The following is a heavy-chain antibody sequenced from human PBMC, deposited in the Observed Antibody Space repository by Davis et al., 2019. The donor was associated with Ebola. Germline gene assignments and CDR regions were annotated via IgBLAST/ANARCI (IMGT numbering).Heavy chain of an antibody. V-gene: IGHV3-73*01. CDR3: TGTIGGADY. D-gene: IGHD1-7*01. CDR2: IRSKANSYAT. J-gene: IGHJ4*02. CDR1: GFTFSGSA. Sequence: ESLKISCAASGFTFSGSAMHWVRPASGKGLEWVGRIRSKANSYATAYAASVKGRFTISRDDSKNTAYLQMNSLKTEDTAVYYCTGTIGGADYWGQGTLVTVSS.